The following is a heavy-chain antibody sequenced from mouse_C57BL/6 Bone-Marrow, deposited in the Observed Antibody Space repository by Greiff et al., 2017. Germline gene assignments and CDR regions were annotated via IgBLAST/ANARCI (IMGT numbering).Heavy chain of an antibody. J-gene: IGHJ3*01. V-gene: IGHV5-4*01. CDR3: ARDSYSNYVPWFAY. CDR1: GFTFSSYA. Sequence: EVQLVESGGGLVKPGGSLKLSCAASGFTFSSYAMSWVRQTPEKRLEWVATISDGGSYTYYPDNVKGRFTISRDHAKNNLYLQMSHLKSEDTAMYYCARDSYSNYVPWFAYWGQGTLVTVSA. CDR2: ISDGGSYT. D-gene: IGHD2-5*01.